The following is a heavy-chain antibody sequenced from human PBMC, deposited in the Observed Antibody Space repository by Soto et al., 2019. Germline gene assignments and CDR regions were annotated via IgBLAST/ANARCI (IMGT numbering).Heavy chain of an antibody. Sequence: SVKVSCKASGFTFTSSAVQWVRQARGQRLEWIGWIVVGSGNTNYAQKFQERVTITRDMSTGTAYMELSSLRSEDTAVYYCAADTGYDSSGYNFDCWGQGTLVTVSS. CDR2: IVVGSGNT. CDR1: GFTFTSSA. J-gene: IGHJ4*02. D-gene: IGHD3-22*01. CDR3: AADTGYDSSGYNFDC. V-gene: IGHV1-58*01.